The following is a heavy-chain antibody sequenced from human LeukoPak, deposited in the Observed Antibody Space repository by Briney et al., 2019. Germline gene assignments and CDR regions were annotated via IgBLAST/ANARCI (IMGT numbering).Heavy chain of an antibody. D-gene: IGHD3-22*01. CDR2: IYTSGST. V-gene: IGHV4-39*07. Sequence: SETLSLTCTVSGGSISSSSYYWGWIRQPPGKGLEWIGRIYTSGSTNYNPSLKSRVTMSVDTSKNQFSLKLSSVTAADTAVYYCARDSSGARPFDYWGQGTLVTVSS. CDR1: GGSISSSSYY. J-gene: IGHJ4*02. CDR3: ARDSSGARPFDY.